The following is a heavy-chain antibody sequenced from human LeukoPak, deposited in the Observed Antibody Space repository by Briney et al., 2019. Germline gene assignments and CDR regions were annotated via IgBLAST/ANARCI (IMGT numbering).Heavy chain of an antibody. Sequence: GGSLRLSCAASGFTFDDYAMHWVRQAPGKGLEWVSGISWNSGSIGYADSVKGRFTISRDNAKNSLYLQMNSLRAEDTAVYYCARAGRYCSSTSCSRSSFDPWGQGTLVTVSS. CDR1: GFTFDDYA. CDR2: ISWNSGSI. CDR3: ARAGRYCSSTSCSRSSFDP. V-gene: IGHV3-9*01. D-gene: IGHD2-2*01. J-gene: IGHJ5*02.